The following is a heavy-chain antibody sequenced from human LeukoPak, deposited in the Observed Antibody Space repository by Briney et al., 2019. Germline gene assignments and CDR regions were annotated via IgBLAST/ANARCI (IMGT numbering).Heavy chain of an antibody. Sequence: SETLSLTCAVYGGSFSGYYWSWIREPPGKGLEWIGEINHSGSTNYNPSLKSRVTISVDTSKNQFSLKLSSVTAADTAVYYCARTLLAYDAFDIWGQGTMVTVSS. CDR1: GGSFSGYY. J-gene: IGHJ3*02. CDR2: INHSGST. V-gene: IGHV4-34*01. CDR3: ARTLLAYDAFDI.